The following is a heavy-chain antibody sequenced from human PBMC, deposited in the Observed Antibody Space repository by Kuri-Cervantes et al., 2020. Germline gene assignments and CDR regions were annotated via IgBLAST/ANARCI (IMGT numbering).Heavy chain of an antibody. Sequence: GESLKISCAASGFTFSSYGMHWVRQAPGKGLEWVAVIWWDGSEIYYADSVKGRFTISRDNSKNTLFLQMNSLRGEDTALYYCVRDILYRGSRYFDTWGQGTLVTVSS. V-gene: IGHV3-33*01. CDR1: GFTFSSYG. CDR2: IWWDGSEI. D-gene: IGHD3-16*01. CDR3: VRDILYRGSRYFDT. J-gene: IGHJ4*02.